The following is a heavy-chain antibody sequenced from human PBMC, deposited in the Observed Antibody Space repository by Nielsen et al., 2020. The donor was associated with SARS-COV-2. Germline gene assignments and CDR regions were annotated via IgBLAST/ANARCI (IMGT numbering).Heavy chain of an antibody. CDR1: GFPFSSFA. J-gene: IGHJ3*02. CDR3: AREDSWELLRTYDALDI. V-gene: IGHV3-30-3*01. D-gene: IGHD1-26*01. CDR2: ISFDGSDK. Sequence: GESLKISCAASGFPFSSFAMHWVRQAPGKGLEWVAVISFDGSDKYSADSVKGRFTISRDNAKNTLYLQMTSLRTEDTAVYYCAREDSWELLRTYDALDIWGQGTMVSVSS.